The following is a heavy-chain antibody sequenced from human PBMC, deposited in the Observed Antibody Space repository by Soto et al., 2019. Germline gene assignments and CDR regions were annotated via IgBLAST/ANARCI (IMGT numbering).Heavy chain of an antibody. Sequence: QVQLVQSGAEVKKPGSSVKVSCKASGGTFSSYTISWVRQAPGQGLEWMGRIIPILGIANYAQKFQGRVTITADKSTSTAYMELSSLRSEDTGVYYCARDYKTAVAEGDSWGQGTLVTVSS. J-gene: IGHJ4*02. CDR2: IIPILGIA. CDR3: ARDYKTAVAEGDS. CDR1: GGTFSSYT. V-gene: IGHV1-69*08. D-gene: IGHD6-19*01.